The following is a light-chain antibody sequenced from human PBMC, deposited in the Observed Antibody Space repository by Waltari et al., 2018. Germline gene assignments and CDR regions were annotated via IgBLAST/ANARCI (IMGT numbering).Light chain of an antibody. CDR3: SSYTSSSTSLYV. J-gene: IGLJ1*01. Sequence: QSALTQPASVSGSPGQSITISCTGTSSDVGGYTYVSWYQHHPGKAPKVKIYDVSKRPSVVSNRFSGSKSGNTASLTISGLQAEDEADYYCSSYTSSSTSLYVFGTGTKVTVL. CDR2: DVS. CDR1: SSDVGGYTY. V-gene: IGLV2-14*03.